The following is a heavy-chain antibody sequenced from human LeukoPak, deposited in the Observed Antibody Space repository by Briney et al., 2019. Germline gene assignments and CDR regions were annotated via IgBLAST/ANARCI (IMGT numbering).Heavy chain of an antibody. Sequence: PGASLRLSCVASGFSFSNYGMHWVRQAPGRGLEGLGVLSFDASQEYYAESVKGRFTISRDNSRKTVYLQMNSLRGDDTGVYYCTRGEEGWYFDVWGRGTMVTVSS. V-gene: IGHV3-33*01. CDR2: LSFDASQE. J-gene: IGHJ2*01. CDR3: TRGEEGWYFDV. CDR1: GFSFSNYG.